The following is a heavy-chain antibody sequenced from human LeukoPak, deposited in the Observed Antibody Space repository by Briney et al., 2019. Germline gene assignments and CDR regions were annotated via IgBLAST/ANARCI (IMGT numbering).Heavy chain of an antibody. CDR2: IYYSGST. Sequence: SETLSLTCTVSGVSISSYYWSWIRQPPGKGLEWIGYIYYSGSTNYNPSLKSRVTISVDTSKNQFSLKLSSVTAADTAVYYCARRSSGARDFDYWGQGTLVTVSS. D-gene: IGHD6-19*01. CDR1: GVSISSYY. J-gene: IGHJ4*02. CDR3: ARRSSGARDFDY. V-gene: IGHV4-59*01.